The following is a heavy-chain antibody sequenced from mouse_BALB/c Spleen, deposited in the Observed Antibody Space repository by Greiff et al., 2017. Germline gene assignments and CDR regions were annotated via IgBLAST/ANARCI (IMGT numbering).Heavy chain of an antibody. V-gene: IGHV5-4*02. CDR1: GFTFSDYY. Sequence: EVMLVESGGGLVKPGGSLKLSCAASGFTFSDYYMYWVRQTPEKRLEWVATISDGGSYTYYPDSVKGRFTISRDNAKNNLYLQMSSLKSEDTAMYYCARDPDGYYAMDYWGQGTSVTVSS. CDR2: ISDGGSYT. CDR3: ARDPDGYYAMDY. D-gene: IGHD2-3*01. J-gene: IGHJ4*01.